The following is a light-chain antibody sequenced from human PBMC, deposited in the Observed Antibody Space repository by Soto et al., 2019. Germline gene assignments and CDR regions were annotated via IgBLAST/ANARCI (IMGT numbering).Light chain of an antibody. CDR3: MQATQFPWT. CDR1: ESLAHSDGNTY. V-gene: IGKV2-24*01. J-gene: IGKJ1*01. CDR2: KIS. Sequence: EIVMTQTPLSSGVTLGQPASIYCRSSESLAHSDGNTYLSWLHQRPGQPPRLLIYKISNRFSGVPNRFNGGGAGTDFTLKVSRVEPEDVETYYCMQATQFPWTFGQGTKVDIK.